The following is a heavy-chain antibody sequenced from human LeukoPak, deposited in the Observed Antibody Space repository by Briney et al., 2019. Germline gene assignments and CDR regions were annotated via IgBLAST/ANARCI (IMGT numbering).Heavy chain of an antibody. D-gene: IGHD7-27*01. V-gene: IGHV3-33*01. CDR1: GSTFSSYG. CDR2: IWYGGSNK. Sequence: PGGSLRLSCAASGSTFSSYGMHWVRQAPGKGLEWVAVIWYGGSNKYYADSVKGRFTISRDNSKNTLYLQMNSLRAEDTAVYYCARAELTGDGVDYWGQGTLVTVSS. J-gene: IGHJ4*02. CDR3: ARAELTGDGVDY.